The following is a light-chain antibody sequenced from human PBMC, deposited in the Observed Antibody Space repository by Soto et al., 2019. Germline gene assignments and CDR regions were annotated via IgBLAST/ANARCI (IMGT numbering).Light chain of an antibody. CDR1: QSVSST. J-gene: IGKJ2*01. CDR3: QQYNNWPPYT. Sequence: EIVMTQSPATLSVSPGERATLSCRASQSVSSTLAWHQQKPGQAPRLPIYGASTRATGVPARFSGSGSGTEFTLTISSLQSEDFAVYYCQQYNNWPPYTFGQGTKLEIK. CDR2: GAS. V-gene: IGKV3-15*01.